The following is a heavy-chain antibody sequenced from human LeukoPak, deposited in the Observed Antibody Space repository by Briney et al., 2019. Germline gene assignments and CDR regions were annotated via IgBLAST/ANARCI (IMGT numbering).Heavy chain of an antibody. CDR1: GGSFSGYY. Sequence: SETLSLTCAVYGGSFSGYYWSWIRQPPGKGLEWIGEINHSGSTNYNPSLKSRVTISVGTSKNQFSLKLSSVTAADTAVYYCASMYYYDSSSYNWFDPWGQGTLVTVSS. J-gene: IGHJ5*02. CDR2: INHSGST. V-gene: IGHV4-34*01. CDR3: ASMYYYDSSSYNWFDP. D-gene: IGHD3-22*01.